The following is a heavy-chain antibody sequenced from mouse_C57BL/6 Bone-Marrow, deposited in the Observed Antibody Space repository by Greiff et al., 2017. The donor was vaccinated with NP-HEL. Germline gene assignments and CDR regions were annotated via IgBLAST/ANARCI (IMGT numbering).Heavy chain of an antibody. J-gene: IGHJ4*01. CDR3: ARSIYYDYADDPFYAMDY. D-gene: IGHD2-4*01. CDR1: GFTFTDYY. CDR2: IRNKANGYTT. Sequence: EVQLVESGGGLVQPGGSLSLSCAASGFTFTDYYMSWVRQPPGKALEWLGFIRNKANGYTTAYSASVKGRFTISRDNSQSILYLQINALRAEDSATYYCARSIYYDYADDPFYAMDYWGQGTSVTVSS. V-gene: IGHV7-3*01.